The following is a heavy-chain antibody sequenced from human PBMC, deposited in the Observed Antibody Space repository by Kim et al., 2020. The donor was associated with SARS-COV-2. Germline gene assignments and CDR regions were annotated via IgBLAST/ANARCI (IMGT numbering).Heavy chain of an antibody. CDR3: ARRSAFVLMVYAIPYLDY. J-gene: IGHJ4*02. CDR1: GFTFSDYY. CDR2: ISSSGSTI. V-gene: IGHV3-11*01. Sequence: GGSLRLSCAASGFTFSDYYMSWIRQAPGKGLEWVSYISSSGSTIYYADSVKGRFTISRDNAKNSLYLQMNSLRAEDTAVYYCARRSAFVLMVYAIPYLDYGGQGTLVTVSP. D-gene: IGHD2-8*01.